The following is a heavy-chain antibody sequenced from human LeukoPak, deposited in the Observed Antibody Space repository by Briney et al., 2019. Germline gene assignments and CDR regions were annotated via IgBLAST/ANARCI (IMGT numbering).Heavy chain of an antibody. D-gene: IGHD1-26*01. J-gene: IGHJ4*02. CDR1: GYTFTGYY. CDR2: INPNSGGT. V-gene: IGHV1-2*02. Sequence: ASVKVSCKASGYTFTGYYMHWVRQAPGQGLEWMGWINPNSGGTNYAQKFQGRVTMTRDTSISTAYMELSRLGSDDTAVYYCARDKSGRYSFDFWGQGTLVTVSS. CDR3: ARDKSGRYSFDF.